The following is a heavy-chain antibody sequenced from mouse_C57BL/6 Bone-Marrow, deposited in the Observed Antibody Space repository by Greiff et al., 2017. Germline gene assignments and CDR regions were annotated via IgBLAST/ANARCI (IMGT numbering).Heavy chain of an antibody. Sequence: EVKVVESGGGLVKPGGSLKLSCAASGFTFSDYGMHWVRQAPEKGLEWVAYISSGSSTIYYADTVKGRFTISRDNAKNTLVLQMTRLRSEDTAMYYCAGCSPAWFAYWGQGTLVTVSA. CDR3: AGCSPAWFAY. CDR2: ISSGSSTI. D-gene: IGHD1-1*01. V-gene: IGHV5-17*01. J-gene: IGHJ3*01. CDR1: GFTFSDYG.